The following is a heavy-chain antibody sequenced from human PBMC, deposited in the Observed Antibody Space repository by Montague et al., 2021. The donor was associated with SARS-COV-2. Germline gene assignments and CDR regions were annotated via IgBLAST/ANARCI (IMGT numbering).Heavy chain of an antibody. D-gene: IGHD6-13*01. CDR1: GDSVSSNSAG. CDR3: ASGRMVPYSSSWTTLYYYYGMDV. V-gene: IGHV6-1*01. CDR2: TYYRSKWYN. Sequence: CAISGDSVSSNSAGWNWIRQSPSRDLEWLGRTYYRSKWYNDYAVXVKSRRTINPDTSKNQFSQQLNSVTPEDTAVYYCASGRMVPYSSSWTTLYYYYGMDVWDQGNTVTVSS. J-gene: IGHJ6*02.